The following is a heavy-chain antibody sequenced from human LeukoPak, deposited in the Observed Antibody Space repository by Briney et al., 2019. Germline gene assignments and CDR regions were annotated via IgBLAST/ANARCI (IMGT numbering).Heavy chain of an antibody. CDR2: IYSGGST. Sequence: PGGSLRLSCAASGFTVSSNYMSWVRQAPGKGLEWVSVIYSGGSTYYADSVKGRFTISRDNSKNTLYLQMDSLRAEDTAVYYCAGTDYYGSGSSYYFDYWGQGTLVTVSS. CDR1: GFTVSSNY. J-gene: IGHJ4*02. CDR3: AGTDYYGSGSSYYFDY. D-gene: IGHD3-10*01. V-gene: IGHV3-66*01.